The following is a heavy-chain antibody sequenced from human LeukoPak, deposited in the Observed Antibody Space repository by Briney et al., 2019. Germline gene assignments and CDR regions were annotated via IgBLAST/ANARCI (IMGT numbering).Heavy chain of an antibody. CDR1: GGSISSSSYY. J-gene: IGHJ4*02. Sequence: SETLSLTCTVSGGSISSSSYYWGWIRQPPGKGLEWIGSIYYSGSTYYNPSLKSRVTISVDTSKNQFSLKLSSVTAADTAVYYCARGFGELLGKYFDYWGQGTLVTVSS. CDR2: IYYSGST. CDR3: ARGFGELLGKYFDY. D-gene: IGHD3-10*01. V-gene: IGHV4-39*01.